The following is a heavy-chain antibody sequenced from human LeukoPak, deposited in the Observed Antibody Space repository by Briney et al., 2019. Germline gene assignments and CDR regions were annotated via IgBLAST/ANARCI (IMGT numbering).Heavy chain of an antibody. CDR3: ARPGVGSGRYGAFDI. D-gene: IGHD5-18*01. J-gene: IGHJ3*02. CDR1: GGSMSNICY. Sequence: SETLSLTCNVSGGSMSNICYWGWIRQPPGKGLEWIGNIFYSGITYYNPSLRSRVTIAIDTSKSQFSLKLTSVTAADTAVYYCARPGVGSGRYGAFDIWGQGTMVTVSS. CDR2: IFYSGIT. V-gene: IGHV4-39*01.